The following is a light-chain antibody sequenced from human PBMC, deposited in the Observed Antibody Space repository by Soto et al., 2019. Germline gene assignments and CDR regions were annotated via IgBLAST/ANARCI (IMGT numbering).Light chain of an antibody. CDR2: KDN. V-gene: IGLV3-25*01. Sequence: SYELTQPPSVSLSPEQTARIACSGDAMPNQYAYWYQQKPGQAPILVIYKDNERPSGIPERFSGSNSGTTATLTISGVQAEDEADYYCQSSDRSGTSVVFGGGSKLTVL. CDR1: AMPNQY. CDR3: QSSDRSGTSVV. J-gene: IGLJ2*01.